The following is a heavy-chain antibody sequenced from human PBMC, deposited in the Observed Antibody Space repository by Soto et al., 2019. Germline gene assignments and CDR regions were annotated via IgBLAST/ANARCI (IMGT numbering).Heavy chain of an antibody. J-gene: IGHJ4*02. CDR1: GGSIRSYY. Sequence: PLVTLSLTCTVSGGSIRSYYCSWIRQPPGKGLEWIGYIDYSGSTSYNPSLKSRVTISVDMSKNQFSLKLSSVTAADTAVYYCARSDYRSVWFEDPFDYWGQGTLVTVSS. V-gene: IGHV4-59*08. CDR3: ARSDYRSVWFEDPFDY. D-gene: IGHD6-19*01. CDR2: IDYSGST.